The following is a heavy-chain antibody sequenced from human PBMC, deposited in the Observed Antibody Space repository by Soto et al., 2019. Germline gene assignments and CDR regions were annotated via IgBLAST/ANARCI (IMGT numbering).Heavy chain of an antibody. V-gene: IGHV1-3*01. Sequence: QVQLVQSGAEVKKPGASVKVSCKASGYTFTNYAMHWVRQAPGQRLEWMGWINAGNGNRKYSQKFQGRVTITRDTSASTAYMELSSLRPEDTAVYSCARGMYTIDYWGQGTLVTVSS. D-gene: IGHD1-1*01. J-gene: IGHJ4*02. CDR3: ARGMYTIDY. CDR2: INAGNGNR. CDR1: GYTFTNYA.